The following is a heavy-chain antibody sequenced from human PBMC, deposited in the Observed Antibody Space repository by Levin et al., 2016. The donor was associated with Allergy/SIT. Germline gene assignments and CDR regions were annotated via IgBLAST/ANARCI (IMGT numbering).Heavy chain of an antibody. Sequence: PGKGLEWIGSIYYSGSTYYNPSLKSRVTISVDTSKNQFSLKLSSVTAADAAVYYCARLIVGATTFDYWGQGTLVTVSS. CDR3: ARLIVGATTFDY. J-gene: IGHJ4*02. V-gene: IGHV4-39*01. CDR2: IYYSGST. D-gene: IGHD1-26*01.